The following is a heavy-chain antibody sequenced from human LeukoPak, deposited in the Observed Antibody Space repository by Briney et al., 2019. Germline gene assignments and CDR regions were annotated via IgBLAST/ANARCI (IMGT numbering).Heavy chain of an antibody. Sequence: GGSLRLSCTASGFTFSSYAMSWVRQAPGKGLEWVSAISGSGVSTYYGDSVKGRFTISRDNSKNTLYLQMNSLRAEDTAVYYCAKWRRGEFGVVIIKGPFDYWGQGTLVTVSS. CDR1: GFTFSSYA. V-gene: IGHV3-23*01. D-gene: IGHD3-3*01. CDR2: ISGSGVST. CDR3: AKWRRGEFGVVIIKGPFDY. J-gene: IGHJ4*02.